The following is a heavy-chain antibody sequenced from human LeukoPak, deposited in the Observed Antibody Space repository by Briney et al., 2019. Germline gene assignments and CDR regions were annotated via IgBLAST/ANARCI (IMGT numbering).Heavy chain of an antibody. D-gene: IGHD5-24*01. J-gene: IGHJ4*02. CDR3: ARHPATAIEMATTTDFDY. V-gene: IGHV4-59*08. CDR1: GGSISSYY. CDR2: IYYSGST. Sequence: SETLSLTCTVSGGSISSYYWSWIRQPPGKGLEWIGYIYYSGSTNYNPSLTSRVTISVDTSKNQFSLKLSSVTAADTAVYYCARHPATAIEMATTTDFDYWGQGTLVTVSS.